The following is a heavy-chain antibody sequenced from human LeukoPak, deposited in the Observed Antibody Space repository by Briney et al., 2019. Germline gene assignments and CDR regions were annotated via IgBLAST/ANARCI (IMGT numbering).Heavy chain of an antibody. J-gene: IGHJ4*02. CDR2: SNPNRGDT. CDR1: GYSFTGYY. CDR3: ARYGSAWEFDY. V-gene: IGHV1-2*02. D-gene: IGHD6-19*01. Sequence: ASVKVSCKTSGYSFTGYYIHWVRQAPRQGLEWMGRSNPNRGDTNYAQNFQGRVTMTRDTSINTAYMELRRLRSDDTAVYYCARYGSAWEFDYWGQGTPVTVSS.